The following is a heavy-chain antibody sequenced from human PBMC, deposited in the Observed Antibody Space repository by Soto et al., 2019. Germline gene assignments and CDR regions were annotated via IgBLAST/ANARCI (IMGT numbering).Heavy chain of an antibody. CDR2: VYHTGTT. CDR3: ARALVTDYNSRDYHYYFAMDV. J-gene: IGHJ6*02. D-gene: IGHD3-22*01. Sequence: PSATLSLTFFVSGGPVSGDDLYWSWIRHLPGKGLEWIANVYHTGTTYYNPSIKSRVSMSVDTSQNQFSLILASVTAADTAVYYCARALVTDYNSRDYHYYFAMDVWGQGTSVT. V-gene: IGHV4-31*02. CDR1: GGPVSGDDLY.